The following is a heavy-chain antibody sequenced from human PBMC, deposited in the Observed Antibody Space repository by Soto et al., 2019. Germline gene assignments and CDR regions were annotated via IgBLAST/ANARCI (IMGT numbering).Heavy chain of an antibody. J-gene: IGHJ5*02. CDR1: GDPMTSDY. V-gene: IGHV4-59*08. CDR2: IHNSGST. Sequence: QMQLQESGPGLVKPSETLSLTCTVPGDPMTSDYWSWIRQSPGKGLEWMGYIHNSGSTYYNPSLGSRVTISLDTAKKQYSLKLTSVTAADTAVYYCARLGFCSGDRCRLDRWGQGTLVTVSS. CDR3: ARLGFCSGDRCRLDR. D-gene: IGHD2-15*01.